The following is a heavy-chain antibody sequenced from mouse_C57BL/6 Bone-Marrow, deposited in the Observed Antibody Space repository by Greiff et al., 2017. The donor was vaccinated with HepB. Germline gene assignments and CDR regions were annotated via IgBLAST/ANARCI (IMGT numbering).Heavy chain of an antibody. D-gene: IGHD1-1*01. J-gene: IGHJ1*03. Sequence: QVQLQQPGAELVRPGSSVKLSCKASGYTFTSYWMHWVKQRPIQGLEWIGTIDPSDSETHYNQKFKDKATLTVDKSSSTAYMQLSSLTSEDSAVYYCAREAYYGSSIWYFDVWGTGTTVTVSS. V-gene: IGHV1-52*01. CDR1: GYTFTSYW. CDR2: IDPSDSET. CDR3: AREAYYGSSIWYFDV.